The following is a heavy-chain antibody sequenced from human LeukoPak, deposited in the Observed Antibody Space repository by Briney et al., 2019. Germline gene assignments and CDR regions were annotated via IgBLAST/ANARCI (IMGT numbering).Heavy chain of an antibody. V-gene: IGHV3-21*01. Sequence: PGGSLRLSCAASGFTFSSYSMNWVRQAPGKGLEWVSSISSSSSYIYYADSVKGRFTISRDNAKNSLYLQMNSLRAEATAVYYCARDTTRWPYYFGYWGQGTLVTVSS. CDR1: GFTFSSYS. CDR3: ARDTTRWPYYFGY. J-gene: IGHJ4*02. CDR2: ISSSSSYI. D-gene: IGHD5-24*01.